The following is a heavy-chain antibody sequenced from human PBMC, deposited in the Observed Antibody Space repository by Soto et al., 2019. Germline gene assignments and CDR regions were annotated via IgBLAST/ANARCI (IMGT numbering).Heavy chain of an antibody. D-gene: IGHD1-1*01. J-gene: IGHJ4*02. CDR2: INESGST. CDR3: ARGSGIVALPGELEDVNYDY. V-gene: IGHV4-34*01. Sequence: QVQLQQWGAGLVKPSETLSLSCAVYGQSFSGHSWAWIRQPPGKGLEWIGEINESGSTYYNPSLNGRVTISTDTSKNQFSLKLSSVSAADTAAYFCARGSGIVALPGELEDVNYDYWGQGTLVNVSS. CDR1: GQSFSGHS.